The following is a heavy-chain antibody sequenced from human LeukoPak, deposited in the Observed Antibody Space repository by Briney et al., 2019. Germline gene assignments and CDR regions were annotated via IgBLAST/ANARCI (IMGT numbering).Heavy chain of an antibody. CDR3: AKYAPDYSNLLHY. Sequence: PGGSLRLSCAASGFTFSSYAMSWVRQAPGKGLEWVSAISSSDGSTHYADSVKGRFSISRDNSKNTLYLQMNSLRAEDTAVYYCAKYAPDYSNLLHYWGQGTLVTVSS. J-gene: IGHJ4*02. D-gene: IGHD4-11*01. V-gene: IGHV3-23*01. CDR2: ISSSDGST. CDR1: GFTFSSYA.